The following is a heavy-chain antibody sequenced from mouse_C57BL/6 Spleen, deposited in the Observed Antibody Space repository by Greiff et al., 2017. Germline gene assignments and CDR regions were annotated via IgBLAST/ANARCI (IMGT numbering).Heavy chain of an antibody. D-gene: IGHD2-4*01. Sequence: VQLQQSGAELVRPGASVKLSCKASGYTFTDYYINWVKQRPGQGLEWIARIYPGSGNTYYNEKFKGKATLTAEKSSSTAYMQLSSLTSEDSAVYFCARGDYDVYAMDYWGQGTSVTVSS. CDR2: IYPGSGNT. V-gene: IGHV1-76*01. CDR1: GYTFTDYY. J-gene: IGHJ4*01. CDR3: ARGDYDVYAMDY.